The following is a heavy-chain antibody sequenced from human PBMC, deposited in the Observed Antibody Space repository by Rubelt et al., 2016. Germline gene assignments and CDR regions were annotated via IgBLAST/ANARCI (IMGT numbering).Heavy chain of an antibody. J-gene: IGHJ4*02. D-gene: IGHD6-13*01. CDR3: ARDLSEYSSSWYSFGGDY. V-gene: IGHV3-53*05. Sequence: GLEWVSVIYSGGGTYYADSVKGRFTISRDNSKNTLSLEMNNLRAEDTALYYCARDLSEYSSSWYSFGGDYWGQGALVTVSS. CDR2: IYSGGGT.